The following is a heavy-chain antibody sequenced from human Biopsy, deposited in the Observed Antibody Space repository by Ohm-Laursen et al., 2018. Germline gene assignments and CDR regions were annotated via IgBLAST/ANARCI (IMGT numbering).Heavy chain of an antibody. CDR2: TSGGGTI. D-gene: IGHD4-23*01. CDR3: ARDTRWSPYSMDV. CDR1: GFGFSDYD. V-gene: IGHV3-69-1*01. J-gene: IGHJ6*02. Sequence: SLRLSCAASGFGFSDYDMKWVRQAPGRGLEWVSYTSGGGTIYYGDSMKGRVTISRDNAKNSLYLQMHSLRAEDTAVYYCARDTRWSPYSMDVWGQGTTVTVSS.